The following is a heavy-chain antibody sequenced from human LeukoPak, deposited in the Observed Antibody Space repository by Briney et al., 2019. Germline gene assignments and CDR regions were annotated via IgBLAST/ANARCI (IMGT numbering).Heavy chain of an antibody. CDR1: GGTFSSYA. Sequence: SVKVSCKASGGTFSSYAISWVRQAPGQGLEWMGRIIPIFGTANYAQKFQGRVTITTDESTSTAYMELSSLRSEDTAVYYCAREGSGWQGTRGSSYYFDYWSQGTLVTVSS. V-gene: IGHV1-69*05. J-gene: IGHJ4*02. D-gene: IGHD3-10*01. CDR3: AREGSGWQGTRGSSYYFDY. CDR2: IIPIFGTA.